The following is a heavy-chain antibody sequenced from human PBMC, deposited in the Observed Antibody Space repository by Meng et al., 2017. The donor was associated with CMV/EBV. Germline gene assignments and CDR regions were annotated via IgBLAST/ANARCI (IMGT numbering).Heavy chain of an antibody. J-gene: IGHJ6*02. Sequence: GESLKISCAASGFTFSSYWMHWVRQAPGKGLVWVSSISSSSSYIYYADSVKGRFTISRDNAKNSLYLQMNSLRAEDTAVYYCAGASYGMDVWGQGTTVTVSS. D-gene: IGHD4/OR15-4a*01. CDR3: AGASYGMDV. CDR2: ISSSSSYI. V-gene: IGHV3-21*01. CDR1: GFTFSSYW.